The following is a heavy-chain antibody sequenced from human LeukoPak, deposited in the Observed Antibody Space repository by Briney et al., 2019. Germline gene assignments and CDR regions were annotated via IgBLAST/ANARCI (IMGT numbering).Heavy chain of an antibody. CDR1: GYTFTSYG. CDR3: ARGLPLYCSGGSCYGGWGNYYYYGMDV. CDR2: ISAYNGNT. V-gene: IGHV1-18*01. Sequence: GASVKVSCKASGYTFTSYGISWVRQAPGQGLEWMGWISAYNGNTNYAQKLQGRATMTTDTSTSTAYMELRSLRSDDTAVYYCARGLPLYCSGGSCYGGWGNYYYYGMDVWGQGTTVTVSS. D-gene: IGHD2-15*01. J-gene: IGHJ6*02.